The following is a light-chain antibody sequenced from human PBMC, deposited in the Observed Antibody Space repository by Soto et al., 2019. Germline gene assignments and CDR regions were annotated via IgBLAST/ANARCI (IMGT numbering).Light chain of an antibody. Sequence: QAVVTQPPSASGTPGQRVTISCCTSSSNLGDNAVNWYQHVPGTAPKLLIYSYDQRPSGVPDRFSGSKSGTSASLAISGLQSEDEADYYCEAWDASLDGYVFGTGTKVTVL. CDR1: SSNLGDNA. CDR3: EAWDASLDGYV. J-gene: IGLJ1*01. CDR2: SYD. V-gene: IGLV1-44*01.